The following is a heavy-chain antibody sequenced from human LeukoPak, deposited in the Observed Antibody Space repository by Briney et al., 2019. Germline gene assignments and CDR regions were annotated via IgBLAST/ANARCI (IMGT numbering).Heavy chain of an antibody. D-gene: IGHD3-22*01. J-gene: IGHJ3*02. CDR1: GFTFSSYW. Sequence: GGSLRLSCAASGFTFSSYWMHWVRQAPGKGLVWVSRINSDGSSTSYADSVKGRFTISRDNAKNTLYLQMNSLRAEDTAVYYCARGYYYDSSGYYFGSPLVASPPFDIWGQGTMVTVSS. V-gene: IGHV3-74*01. CDR2: INSDGSST. CDR3: ARGYYYDSSGYYFGSPLVASPPFDI.